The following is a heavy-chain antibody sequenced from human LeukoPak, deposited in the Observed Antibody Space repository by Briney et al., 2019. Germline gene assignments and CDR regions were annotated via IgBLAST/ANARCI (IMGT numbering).Heavy chain of an antibody. V-gene: IGHV3-20*04. Sequence: GGSLRLSCAASGFTFGDYGMTCVRQPPGEGLEWVSGISWNGDNTAYADSVKGRFTISRDNAKNSLYLQMNSLRAEDTAVYYCARYYDGSAYYDAFDMWGQGTMVTVSS. D-gene: IGHD3-22*01. CDR3: ARYYDGSAYYDAFDM. J-gene: IGHJ3*02. CDR2: ISWNGDNT. CDR1: GFTFGDYG.